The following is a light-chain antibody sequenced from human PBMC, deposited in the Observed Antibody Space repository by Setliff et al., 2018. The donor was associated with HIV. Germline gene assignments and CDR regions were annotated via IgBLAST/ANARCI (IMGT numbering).Light chain of an antibody. J-gene: IGLJ1*01. CDR3: SSYTGRSTFV. CDR1: SSDVGNYNY. CDR2: DVS. Sequence: QSVLTQPASVSGSPGQSITISCTGISSDVGNYNYVYWYQEHPGKAPKLMIYDVSKRPSGVSNRFSGSTSGNTASLTISGRQAEDEADYHCSSYTGRSTFVFGTGTKVTVL. V-gene: IGLV2-14*01.